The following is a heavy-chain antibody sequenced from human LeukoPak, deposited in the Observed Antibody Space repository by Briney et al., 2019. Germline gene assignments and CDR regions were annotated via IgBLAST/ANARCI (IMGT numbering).Heavy chain of an antibody. J-gene: IGHJ4*02. CDR3: ARAGCSTSSCAIDY. CDR2: ISSSSSYI. CDR1: GFTFSTYS. D-gene: IGHD2-2*01. V-gene: IGHV3-21*06. Sequence: GGSLRLSCAASGFTFSTYSMNWVRQAPGKGLEWVSPISSSSSYIYSADSVKGRLIIFRDNAKNSLYLQMNSLRAEDTAVYYCARAGCSTSSCAIDYWGQGTLVTVSS.